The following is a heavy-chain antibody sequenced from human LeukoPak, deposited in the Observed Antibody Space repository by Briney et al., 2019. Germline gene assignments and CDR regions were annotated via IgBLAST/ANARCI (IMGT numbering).Heavy chain of an antibody. CDR2: IYSGGST. Sequence: GGSLRLSCGASGFTVSTNYMSWVRQAPGKGLEWVSIIYSGGSTYYADSVKGRFTISRDNSKNTLYLQMNSLRAEDTAVYYCAKLYDSSGYSLFDNWGQGTMVTVSS. CDR3: AKLYDSSGYSLFDN. CDR1: GFTVSTNY. D-gene: IGHD3-22*01. J-gene: IGHJ3*02. V-gene: IGHV3-66*04.